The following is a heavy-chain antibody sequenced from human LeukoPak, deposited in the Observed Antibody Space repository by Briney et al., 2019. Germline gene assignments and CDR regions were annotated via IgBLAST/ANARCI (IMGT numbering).Heavy chain of an antibody. D-gene: IGHD2-15*01. CDR2: IYPRDSRT. CDR3: ARQGSGVVY. CDR1: GYSFSSYW. V-gene: IGHV5-51*01. J-gene: IGHJ4*02. Sequence: GESLKISCKGSGYSFSSYWIAWLRRMPGKGLEWMGIIYPRDSRTTYSPSFQGQVTISVDKSINTAYLQWSSLKASDTAMYYCARQGSGVVYWGQGTLVTVSS.